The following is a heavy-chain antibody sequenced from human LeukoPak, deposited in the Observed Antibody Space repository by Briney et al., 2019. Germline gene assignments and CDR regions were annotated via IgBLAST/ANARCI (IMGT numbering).Heavy chain of an antibody. J-gene: IGHJ4*02. CDR2: ISGSGANR. Sequence: PGGSLRLSCAXSXXTFRNYAMAWFRQAPGKGLEWVSAISGSGANRYFADSVKGRFTISRDNSRNALYLQMNSLRAEDTAVYFCARQVGPDYWGQGTLVTVSS. CDR3: ARQVGPDY. V-gene: IGHV3-23*01. CDR1: XXTFRNYA.